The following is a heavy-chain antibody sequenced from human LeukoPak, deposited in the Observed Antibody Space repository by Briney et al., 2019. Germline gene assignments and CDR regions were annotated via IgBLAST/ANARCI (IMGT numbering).Heavy chain of an antibody. Sequence: PSGTLSLTCAVSGGSISSSNWWSWVRQPPGKGLEWIGEIYHSGSTNYNPSLKSRVTISVDKSKNQFSLKLSSVTAAGTAVYYCARGHYYYDSSGYMGYFDYWGQGTLVTVSS. D-gene: IGHD3-22*01. CDR2: IYHSGST. CDR3: ARGHYYYDSSGYMGYFDY. CDR1: GGSISSSNW. V-gene: IGHV4-4*02. J-gene: IGHJ4*03.